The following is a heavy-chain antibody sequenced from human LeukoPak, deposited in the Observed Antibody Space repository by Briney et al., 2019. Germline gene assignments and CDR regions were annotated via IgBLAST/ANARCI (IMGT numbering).Heavy chain of an antibody. D-gene: IGHD5-24*01. CDR1: GFTFDDYG. J-gene: IGHJ4*02. Sequence: PGGSLRLSCAASGFTFDDYGMSWVRQAPGKGLEWVSGINWNGGSTGYADSVKGRFAISRDNAKNSLYLQMNSLRAEDTAVYYCARSADGYTDFDYWGQGTLVTVSS. CDR3: ARSADGYTDFDY. CDR2: INWNGGST. V-gene: IGHV3-20*04.